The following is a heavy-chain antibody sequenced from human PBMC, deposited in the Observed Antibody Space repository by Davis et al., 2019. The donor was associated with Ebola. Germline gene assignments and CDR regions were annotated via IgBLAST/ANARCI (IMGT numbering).Heavy chain of an antibody. J-gene: IGHJ6*03. CDR1: GGSISSSSYY. CDR3: ARERRPIRYYYYYMDV. CDR2: IYYSGST. Sequence: PSETLSLTCTVSGGSISSSSYYWGWIRQPPGKGLEWIGSIYYSGSTYYNPSLKSRVTISVDTSKNQFSLKLSSVTAADTAVYYCARERRPIRYYYYYMDVWGKGTTVTVSS. V-gene: IGHV4-39*07.